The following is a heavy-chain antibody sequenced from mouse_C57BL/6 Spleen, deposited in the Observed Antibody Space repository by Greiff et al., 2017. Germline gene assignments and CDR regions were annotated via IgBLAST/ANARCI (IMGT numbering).Heavy chain of an antibody. CDR2: INPNNGGT. CDR1: GYTFTDYN. D-gene: IGHD1-1*01. CDR3: ARLTVDWYFDV. Sequence: VQLQQSGPELVKPGASVKIPCKASGYTFTDYNMDWVKQSHGKSLEWIGDINPNNGGTIYNQKFKGKATLTVDKSSSTAYMELRSLTSEDTAVYYCARLTVDWYFDVWGTGTTVTVSS. V-gene: IGHV1-18*01. J-gene: IGHJ1*03.